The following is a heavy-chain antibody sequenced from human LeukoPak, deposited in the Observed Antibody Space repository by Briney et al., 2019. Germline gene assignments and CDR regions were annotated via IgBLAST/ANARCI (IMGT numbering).Heavy chain of an antibody. CDR3: AKFNGHPTTNYYMDV. V-gene: IGHV3-23*01. D-gene: IGHD3-10*01. Sequence: ETLSLTCTVSGGSISSGGYYWSWIRQHPGKGLEWVSGIIDTGGATYYADSVKGRFTISRDNSKNTLFLQMNSLRAEDTAVYYCAKFNGHPTTNYYMDVWGEGTTVTVSS. J-gene: IGHJ6*04. CDR2: IIDTGGAT. CDR1: GGSISSGGYY.